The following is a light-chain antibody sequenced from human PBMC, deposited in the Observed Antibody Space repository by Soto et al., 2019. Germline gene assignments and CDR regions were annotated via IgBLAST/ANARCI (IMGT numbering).Light chain of an antibody. CDR2: EVS. CDR3: SSYTSSRAYV. Sequence: QSALTQPASVSGSPGQSITISCTGTSSDVGGYNYVSWYQQQSGKAPKLMIHEVSNRPSGVSNRFSGSKSGNTASLTISGLQAEDEADYYCSSYTSSRAYVFGIGTSSPS. CDR1: SSDVGGYNY. V-gene: IGLV2-14*01. J-gene: IGLJ1*01.